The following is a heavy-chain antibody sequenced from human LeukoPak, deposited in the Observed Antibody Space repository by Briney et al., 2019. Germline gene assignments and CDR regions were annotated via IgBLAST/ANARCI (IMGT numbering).Heavy chain of an antibody. CDR1: DDSMTGYY. Sequence: SETLSLTCTVSDDSMTGYYWSWIRQHPGKGLEWVAYIFHSGDTNYNPSLRSRITISIDTSKNQFSLKLRSVTAADTAVYYCARQPYRSGAYYFDYWGQGTLITVSS. CDR2: IFHSGDT. V-gene: IGHV4-59*08. CDR3: ARQPYRSGAYYFDY. J-gene: IGHJ4*02. D-gene: IGHD2-15*01.